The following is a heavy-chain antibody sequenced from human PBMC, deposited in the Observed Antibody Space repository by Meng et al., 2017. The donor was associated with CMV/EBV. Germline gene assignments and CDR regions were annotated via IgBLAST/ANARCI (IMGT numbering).Heavy chain of an antibody. CDR3: ARGRFTIFGVAPRRWFDP. V-gene: IGHV1-18*01. CDR2: ISAYNGNT. J-gene: IGHJ5*02. CDR1: GYILTSYG. Sequence: ASVKVPCKASGYILTSYGIGWVRQAPGQGLEWMGWISAYNGNTNYTQKLQGRVTMTTDTSTSTAYMEPRRLRSDDTGVYYCARGRFTIFGVAPRRWFDPWGQGTLVTVSS. D-gene: IGHD3-3*01.